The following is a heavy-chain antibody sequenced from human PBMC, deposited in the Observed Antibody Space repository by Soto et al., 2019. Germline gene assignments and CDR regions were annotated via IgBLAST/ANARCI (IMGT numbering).Heavy chain of an antibody. D-gene: IGHD1-1*01. CDR3: ARATGTLRSRNCDY. Sequence: LSLTCSVSGGPISTVGHYWTWIRQPPGKGLEWIGSIYHTGSTYYSKSLRSRLTMSVDTSKSQFSLRLSSVTAADTAVYYCARATGTLRSRNCDYWGQGSLVTVSS. CDR1: GGPISTVGHY. V-gene: IGHV4-31*03. J-gene: IGHJ4*02. CDR2: IYHTGST.